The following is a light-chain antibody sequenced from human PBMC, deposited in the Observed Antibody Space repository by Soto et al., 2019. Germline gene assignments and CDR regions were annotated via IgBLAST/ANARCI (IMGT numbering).Light chain of an antibody. Sequence: DIQMTQSPSSLSASVGDRVTITCQASQDITNSLNWYQQKPGKAPKVLIYDASILETGVPSRFSGSGSGTDFTFTISSLQPEDVATYYCQQYDNLPLTFGPGTTMDIE. CDR3: QQYDNLPLT. J-gene: IGKJ3*01. CDR1: QDITNS. CDR2: DAS. V-gene: IGKV1-33*01.